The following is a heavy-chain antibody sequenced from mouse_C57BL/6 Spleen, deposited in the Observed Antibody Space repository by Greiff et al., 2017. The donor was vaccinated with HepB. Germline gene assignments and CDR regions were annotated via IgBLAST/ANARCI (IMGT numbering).Heavy chain of an antibody. CDR2: IDPEDGDT. J-gene: IGHJ2*01. Sequence: EVQLQQSGAELVRPGASVKLSCTASGFNIKDYYMHWVKQRPEQGLEWIGRIDPEDGDTEYAPKFQGKATMTAHTSSNTAYLQLSSLTSEDTAVYYCTTPITTVVATRDYWGQGTTLTVSS. CDR1: GFNIKDYY. D-gene: IGHD1-1*01. V-gene: IGHV14-1*01. CDR3: TTPITTVVATRDY.